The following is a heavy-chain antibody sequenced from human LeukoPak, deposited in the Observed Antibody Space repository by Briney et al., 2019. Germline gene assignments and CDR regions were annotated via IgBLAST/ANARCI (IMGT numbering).Heavy chain of an antibody. CDR1: GGSISSGCYS. J-gene: IGHJ3*02. CDR2: IYYSGST. Sequence: SETLSLTCAVSGGSISSGCYSWSWIRQPPGKGLEWIGYIYYSGSTYYNPSLKSRVTISVDTSKNQFSLKLSSVTAADTAVYYCARDRDAFDIWGQGTMVTVSS. V-gene: IGHV4-30-4*07. CDR3: ARDRDAFDI.